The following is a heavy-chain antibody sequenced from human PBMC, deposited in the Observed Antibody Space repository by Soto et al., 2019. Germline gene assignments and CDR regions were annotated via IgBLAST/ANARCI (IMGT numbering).Heavy chain of an antibody. V-gene: IGHV3-23*01. CDR3: AKDRRAGGNYGFYSDF. CDR2: SSATGAGT. D-gene: IGHD1-7*01. J-gene: IGHJ4*02. CDR1: GFTFSSYV. Sequence: GGSLRLSCAASGFTFSSYVMTWVRQSPGKGLEWVSFSSATGAGTYYADSVKGRFTISRDNSKNTLYLQMTSLRADDTAVYYCAKDRRAGGNYGFYSDFWGQGALVTVSS.